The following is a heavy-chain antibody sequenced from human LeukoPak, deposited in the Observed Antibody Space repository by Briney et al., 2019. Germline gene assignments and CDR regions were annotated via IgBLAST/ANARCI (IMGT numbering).Heavy chain of an antibody. CDR3: ARSTYYDFWSGYPFDY. Sequence: SQTLSLTCTVSCGSISSGSYYWRWIRQAAGKGLEWIGRIYTSGSTNYNPSLKSRVTISVDTSKNQFSLKLSSVTAADTAVYYCARSTYYDFWSGYPFDYLGQGTLVTVSS. CDR2: IYTSGST. V-gene: IGHV4-61*02. CDR1: CGSISSGSYY. J-gene: IGHJ4*02. D-gene: IGHD3-3*01.